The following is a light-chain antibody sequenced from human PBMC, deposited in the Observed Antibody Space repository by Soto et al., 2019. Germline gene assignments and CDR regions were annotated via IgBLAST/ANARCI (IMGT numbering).Light chain of an antibody. Sequence: QSVLTQPASVSGSPGQSITISCTGTSSDVGGYNYVSWYQQHPGKAPKLMIYEVSNRPSRVSNRFSGSKSGNSASLTISGLQAEDEADYYCSAYTSSSIEYVVGTGTKGTGL. CDR3: SAYTSSSIEYV. V-gene: IGLV2-14*01. CDR2: EVS. J-gene: IGLJ1*01. CDR1: SSDVGGYNY.